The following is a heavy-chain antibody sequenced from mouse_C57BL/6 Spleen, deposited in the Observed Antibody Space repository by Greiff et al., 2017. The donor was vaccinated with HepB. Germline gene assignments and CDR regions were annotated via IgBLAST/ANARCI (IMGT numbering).Heavy chain of an antibody. Sequence: EVQLQQSGAELVRPGASVKLSCTASGFNIKDDYMHWVKQRPEQGLEWIGWIDPENGDTEYASKFQGKATITADTSSNTAYLQLSSLTSEDTAVYYCTVSTMITEYYFDYWGQGTTLTVSS. CDR1: GFNIKDDY. CDR2: IDPENGDT. D-gene: IGHD2-4*01. V-gene: IGHV14-4*01. J-gene: IGHJ2*01. CDR3: TVSTMITEYYFDY.